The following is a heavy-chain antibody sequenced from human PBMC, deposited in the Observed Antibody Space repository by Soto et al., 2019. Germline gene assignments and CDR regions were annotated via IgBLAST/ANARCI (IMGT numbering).Heavy chain of an antibody. D-gene: IGHD1-20*01. Sequence: EVQLVESGGGLVQPGGSLKLSCAASGFTFSDSAIHWVCQASGKGLEWVGRIRTKANSSATAYAASVKGRFTISRDDSKNTAFLQMSSLKTEDTAVYYCTRGITGTYTTDYWGQGTLVTVSS. J-gene: IGHJ4*02. V-gene: IGHV3-73*02. CDR3: TRGITGTYTTDY. CDR1: GFTFSDSA. CDR2: IRTKANSSAT.